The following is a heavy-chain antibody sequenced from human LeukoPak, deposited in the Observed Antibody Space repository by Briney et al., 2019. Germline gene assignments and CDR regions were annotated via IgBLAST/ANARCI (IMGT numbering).Heavy chain of an antibody. V-gene: IGHV3-30*18. Sequence: GGSLRLSCVASGFGFRGFGMHWVRQAPGRGLEWVAGVSYDGSDKYYGDPVKGRFTISRDNSKNMLYLQMNNLRVEDTALYYCAKDSRGGLWFHYFDSWGQGTLVTVSS. CDR1: GFGFRGFG. CDR3: AKDSRGGLWFHYFDS. CDR2: VSYDGSDK. J-gene: IGHJ4*02. D-gene: IGHD3-10*01.